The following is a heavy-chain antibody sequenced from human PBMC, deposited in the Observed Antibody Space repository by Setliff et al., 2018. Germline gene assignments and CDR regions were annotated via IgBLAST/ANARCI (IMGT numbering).Heavy chain of an antibody. CDR3: ARGTGTLDY. CDR1: GFRFSDYE. Sequence: GGSLRLSCVASGFRFSDYEMNWVRQAPGKGLEWVSYISTSGSTIYYAVSVKGRFTISRDNAENSLYLQMNSLRAEDTALYYCARGTGTLDYWGQGTLVTVSS. D-gene: IGHD1-1*01. V-gene: IGHV3-48*03. CDR2: ISTSGSTI. J-gene: IGHJ4*02.